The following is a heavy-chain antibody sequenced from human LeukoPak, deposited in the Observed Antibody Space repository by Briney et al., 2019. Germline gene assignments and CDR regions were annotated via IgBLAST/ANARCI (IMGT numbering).Heavy chain of an antibody. Sequence: ASVKVSCKASGYTFTSYDINWVRQATGQGLEWMGWMNPNSGNTGYAQKFQGRVTITRNTSISTAYMELSSLRSEDTAVYYCARTIEGFWSGSGIFDYWGQGTLVTVSS. D-gene: IGHD3-3*01. CDR2: MNPNSGNT. J-gene: IGHJ4*02. V-gene: IGHV1-8*03. CDR1: GYTFTSYD. CDR3: ARTIEGFWSGSGIFDY.